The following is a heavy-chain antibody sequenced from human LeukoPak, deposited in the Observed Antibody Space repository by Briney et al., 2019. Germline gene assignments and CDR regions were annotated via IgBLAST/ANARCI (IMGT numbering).Heavy chain of an antibody. CDR3: ATLGGAAMDGRDYYYYGMDV. J-gene: IGHJ6*02. CDR1: GYTLTELS. D-gene: IGHD5-18*01. Sequence: ASVKVSCKVSGYTLTELSMHWVRQAPGKGLEWMGGFDPEDGETIYAQKFQGRVTMTEDTSTDTAYMELSSLRSEDTAVYYCATLGGAAMDGRDYYYYGMDVWGQGTTVTVSS. CDR2: FDPEDGET. V-gene: IGHV1-24*01.